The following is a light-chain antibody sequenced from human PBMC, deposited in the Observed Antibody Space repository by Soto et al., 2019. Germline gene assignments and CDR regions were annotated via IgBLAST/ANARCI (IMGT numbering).Light chain of an antibody. V-gene: IGKV1-13*02. Sequence: AIQVTQSPSSLSASVGDTVTITCRASQGISSAFAWYQQKPGKVPRLLIYDVLNLQSGVPSRIRGSVSGTDFALSISRPQTEDFATYYCQQLAPYPLTFGQGTRLEVK. CDR1: QGISSA. CDR3: QQLAPYPLT. CDR2: DVL. J-gene: IGKJ5*01.